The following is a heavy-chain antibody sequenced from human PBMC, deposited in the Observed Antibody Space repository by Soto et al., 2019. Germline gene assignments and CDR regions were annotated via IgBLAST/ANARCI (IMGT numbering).Heavy chain of an antibody. V-gene: IGHV3-66*01. CDR2: IYSGGST. CDR1: GFTVSSNY. J-gene: IGHJ4*02. D-gene: IGHD6-6*01. Sequence: GGSLRLSCAASGFTVSSNYMSWVRQAPGKGLEWVSVIYSGGSTYYADSVKGRFTISRDNSKNTLYLQMNSLRAEDTAVYYCARGEYRTLLFDYWGPGTLVTLSS. CDR3: ARGEYRTLLFDY.